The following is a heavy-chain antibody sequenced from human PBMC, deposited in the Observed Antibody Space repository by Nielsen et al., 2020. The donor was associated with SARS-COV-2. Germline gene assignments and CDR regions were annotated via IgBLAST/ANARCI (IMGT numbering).Heavy chain of an antibody. D-gene: IGHD2-15*01. CDR1: GFTFSSYG. CDR3: AGDAKDPYYYYYMDV. Sequence: GGSLRLSCAASGFTFSSYGMHWVRQAPGKGLEWVAVIWYDGSSKYYADSVKGRFTISRDNSKNTLYLQMNSLRAEDTAVYYCAGDAKDPYYYYYMDVWGKGTTVTVSS. V-gene: IGHV3-33*08. J-gene: IGHJ6*03. CDR2: IWYDGSSK.